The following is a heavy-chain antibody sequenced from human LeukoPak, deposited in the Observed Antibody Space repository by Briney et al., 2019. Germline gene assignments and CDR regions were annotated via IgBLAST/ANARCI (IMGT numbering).Heavy chain of an antibody. CDR2: INAGNGDT. J-gene: IGHJ6*02. D-gene: IGHD6-13*01. CDR1: GDTFSTYN. V-gene: IGHV1-3*01. Sequence: ASVKVSCKASGDTFSTYNIHWVRQAPGQRPEWMGSINAGNGDTKYSQKFQGRVTITRDTFASTVHMELSSLSSEDTAVYYCARLGIAARRSPYYYYYYGMDVWGQGTTVTVSS. CDR3: ARLGIAARRSPYYYYYYGMDV.